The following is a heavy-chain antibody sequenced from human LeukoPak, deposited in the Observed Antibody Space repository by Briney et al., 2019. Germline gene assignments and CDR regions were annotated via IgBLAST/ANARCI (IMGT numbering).Heavy chain of an antibody. CDR3: ARSDSSSGWFGYSDY. Sequence: GASVKVFCKASGGTFSSYAISWVRQAPGQGLEWMGRIIPIFGTVNYAQKFQGRVTITTDESTSTAYLELSSLRSEDTAVYYCARSDSSSGWFGYSDYWGQGTLVSVSS. D-gene: IGHD6-19*01. J-gene: IGHJ4*02. CDR1: GGTFSSYA. V-gene: IGHV1-69*05. CDR2: IIPIFGTV.